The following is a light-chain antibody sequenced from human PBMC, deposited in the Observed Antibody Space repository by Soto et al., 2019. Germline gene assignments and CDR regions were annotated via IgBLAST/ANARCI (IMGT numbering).Light chain of an antibody. V-gene: IGKV3-11*01. J-gene: IGKJ1*01. CDR1: QSVTNF. CDR2: NAS. CDR3: QQRYRWPET. Sequence: EIAVTPSPGTLSLSPGERATLSCRASQSVTNFLAWYQQKPGQSPSLLIYNASHRATGIPARFSGSGSGTDFTLTISSLEPEDFAVYYCQQRYRWPETFGQGTKVEIK.